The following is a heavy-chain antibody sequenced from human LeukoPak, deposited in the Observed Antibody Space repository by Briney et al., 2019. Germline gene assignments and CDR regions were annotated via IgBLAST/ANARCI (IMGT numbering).Heavy chain of an antibody. CDR2: VQRSGSQ. J-gene: IGHJ5*02. CDR3: VRDVGSAITES. Sequence: SETLSLTCSVSGASISSSNYWWGWIRQPPGKGLEWIGNVQRSGSQSSDPSLKSRVTLSLDLSRNQFSLQLPSVAAADTAVYYCVRDVGSAITESWGQGTLVTVSS. V-gene: IGHV4-39*07. CDR1: GASISSSNYW. D-gene: IGHD1-26*01.